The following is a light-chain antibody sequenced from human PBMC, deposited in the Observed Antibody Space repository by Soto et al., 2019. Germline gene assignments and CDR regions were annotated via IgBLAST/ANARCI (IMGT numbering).Light chain of an antibody. CDR3: QQRSNWPPT. V-gene: IGKV3-11*01. J-gene: IGKJ3*01. Sequence: EIVLTQSPATLSLSPGERATLSCRASQSVSSYLAWYQQKPGQAPRLLIYGASNRATGIPARSSGSGSGTDFTLTISSLEPEDFAVYYCQQRSNWPPTFGPGTKVDIK. CDR2: GAS. CDR1: QSVSSY.